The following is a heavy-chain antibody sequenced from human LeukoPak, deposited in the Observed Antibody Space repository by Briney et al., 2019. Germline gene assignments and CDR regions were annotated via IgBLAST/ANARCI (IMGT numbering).Heavy chain of an antibody. D-gene: IGHD2-2*01. V-gene: IGHV3-33*01. CDR3: ARAEGYCSSSRCYWWFDP. Sequence: GGSLRLSCAASGFTFSSYGMHWVRQAPGKGLEWVAVIWYDGSNKYYADSVKGRFTISRDNSKNTLYLQMNSLRAEDTAVYYCARAEGYCSSSRCYWWFDPWGKGNLVTVSS. CDR1: GFTFSSYG. J-gene: IGHJ5*02. CDR2: IWYDGSNK.